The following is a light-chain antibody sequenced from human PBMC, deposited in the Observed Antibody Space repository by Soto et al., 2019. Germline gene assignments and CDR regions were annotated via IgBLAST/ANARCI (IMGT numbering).Light chain of an antibody. V-gene: IGKV3-20*01. CDR1: QSVSSSY. CDR2: DSS. Sequence: EVVWTQSPGTLSFSPGERATLSCRASQSVSSSYLAWYQQKPGQAPRLLIFDSSSRSTDIPDRFSGSGSGGDFTLTISRLEPEDSAVYYCRQSGSSPLTFGGGTKEEIK. CDR3: RQSGSSPLT. J-gene: IGKJ4*01.